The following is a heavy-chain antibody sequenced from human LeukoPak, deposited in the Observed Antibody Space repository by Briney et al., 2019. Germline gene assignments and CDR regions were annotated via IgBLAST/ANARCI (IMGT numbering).Heavy chain of an antibody. J-gene: IGHJ4*02. CDR2: ISSSSAYI. Sequence: GGSLRLSCAASGFTFSSYSMNWVRQAPGKGLEWVSSISSSSAYIYYADSMKGRFTISRDNAKSSLFLQMNSLRAEDTAVYYCARAGHSTHKSGGDYWGQGTLVTASS. V-gene: IGHV3-21*01. CDR1: GFTFSSYS. D-gene: IGHD2-2*01. CDR3: ARAGHSTHKSGGDY.